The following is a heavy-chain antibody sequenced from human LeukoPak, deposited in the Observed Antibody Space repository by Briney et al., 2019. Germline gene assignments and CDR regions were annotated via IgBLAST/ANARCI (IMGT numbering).Heavy chain of an antibody. CDR1: GGSISSSSYY. Sequence: PSETLSLTCTVSGGSISSSSYYWGWIRQPPGKGLEWIGCIYYSGSTYYNPSLKSRVTISVDTSKNQFSLKLSSVTAADTAVYYCARILYYYDSSGYRHDAFDIWGQGTMVTVSS. CDR3: ARILYYYDSSGYRHDAFDI. V-gene: IGHV4-39*07. CDR2: IYYSGST. J-gene: IGHJ3*02. D-gene: IGHD3-22*01.